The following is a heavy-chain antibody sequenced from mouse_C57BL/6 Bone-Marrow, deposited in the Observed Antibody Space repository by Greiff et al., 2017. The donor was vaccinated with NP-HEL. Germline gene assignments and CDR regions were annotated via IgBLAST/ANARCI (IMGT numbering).Heavy chain of an antibody. Sequence: VQLQQSGAELVRPGASVKLSCTASGFNIKDDYMHWVKQRPEQGLEWIGWFDPENGDTEYASKFQGKATITADTSSNTAYLQLSSLTSEDTAVYYCTRYYGSSYPWFAYWGQGTLVTVSA. V-gene: IGHV14-4*01. D-gene: IGHD1-1*01. CDR1: GFNIKDDY. CDR3: TRYYGSSYPWFAY. J-gene: IGHJ3*01. CDR2: FDPENGDT.